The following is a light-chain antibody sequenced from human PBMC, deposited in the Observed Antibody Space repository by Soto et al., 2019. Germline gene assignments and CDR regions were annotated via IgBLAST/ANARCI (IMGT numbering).Light chain of an antibody. Sequence: EIVLTQSPGTLSLSPGERATLSCRASQSVSSSYLAWYQQKPGQAPRLLIYGASSRAPGIPDRFSGSGSGPAFSLTIRALEPEVFAVYSCQQYGSAPLTFGQGTKVEIK. CDR2: GAS. J-gene: IGKJ1*01. CDR1: QSVSSSY. CDR3: QQYGSAPLT. V-gene: IGKV3-20*01.